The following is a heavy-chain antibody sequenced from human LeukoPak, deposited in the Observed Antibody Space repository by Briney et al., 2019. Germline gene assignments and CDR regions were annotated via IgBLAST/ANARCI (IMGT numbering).Heavy chain of an antibody. D-gene: IGHD1-26*01. V-gene: IGHV5-10-1*01. Sequence: GESLKISCKGSGYSFTSYWISWVRQMPGKGLEWMGRIDPSDSYTNYSPSFEGRVTISADRSTNTAYLQWSSLKASDTAMYYCARQGGATPGYWGQGTLVTVSS. CDR1: GYSFTSYW. CDR2: IDPSDSYT. CDR3: ARQGGATPGY. J-gene: IGHJ4*02.